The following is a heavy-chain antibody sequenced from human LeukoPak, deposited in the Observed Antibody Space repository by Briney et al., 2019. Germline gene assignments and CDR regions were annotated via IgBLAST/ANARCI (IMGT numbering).Heavy chain of an antibody. CDR2: ISYDGFNK. J-gene: IGHJ2*01. V-gene: IGHV3-30*03. D-gene: IGHD3-16*01. CDR3: ARAGGGPTTLYWYFDL. Sequence: GGSLRLSCAASGFTFRSYWMSWVRQAPGKGLEWGAVISYDGFNKYYADSVKGRFTISRDNSKNTLYLQMNSLRAEDTSVYYCARAGGGPTTLYWYFDLWGRGTLVTVSS. CDR1: GFTFRSYW.